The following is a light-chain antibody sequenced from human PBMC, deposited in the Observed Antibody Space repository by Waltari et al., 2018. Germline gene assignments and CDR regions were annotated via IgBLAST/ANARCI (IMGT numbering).Light chain of an antibody. CDR3: QQSYSTPPT. CDR2: AAS. J-gene: IGKJ1*01. V-gene: IGKV1-39*01. CDR1: QSISSY. Sequence: DIQMTQSPSSLSASVGDRVTITCRASQSISSYLNWYQQKPGKAPKLLIYAASSLQSGVPSMFSGSGSGTEFTLTISSLQPEDFATYYCQQSYSTPPTFGQGTKVEIK.